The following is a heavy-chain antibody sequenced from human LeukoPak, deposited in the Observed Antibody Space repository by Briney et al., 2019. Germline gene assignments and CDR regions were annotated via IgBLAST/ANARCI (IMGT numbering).Heavy chain of an antibody. Sequence: GASLRLSCAASGFTFSSYAMSWVRQAPGKGLEWVSAISGSGGSTYYADSVKGRFTISRDNSKNTLYLQMNSLRAEDTAVYYCAKVGDFWSCLAYNYYYGMDVWGQGTTVTVSS. CDR3: AKVGDFWSCLAYNYYYGMDV. J-gene: IGHJ6*02. D-gene: IGHD3-3*01. CDR1: GFTFSSYA. V-gene: IGHV3-23*01. CDR2: ISGSGGST.